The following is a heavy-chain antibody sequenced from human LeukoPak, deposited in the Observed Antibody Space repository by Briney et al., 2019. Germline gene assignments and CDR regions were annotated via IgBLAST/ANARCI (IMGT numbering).Heavy chain of an antibody. CDR2: TYSSGST. D-gene: IGHD1-26*01. V-gene: IGHV3-53*01. J-gene: IGHJ4*02. Sequence: GGSLRLSCAASGFTVSSNYISWGRQAPGKGLEWVSVTYSSGSTYYADSVKGRFTISRDNSKNTLDLQMNSLRAEDTAVYYCVSDVYTGRYYLDYWGQGTLVTVSS. CDR1: GFTVSSNY. CDR3: VSDVYTGRYYLDY.